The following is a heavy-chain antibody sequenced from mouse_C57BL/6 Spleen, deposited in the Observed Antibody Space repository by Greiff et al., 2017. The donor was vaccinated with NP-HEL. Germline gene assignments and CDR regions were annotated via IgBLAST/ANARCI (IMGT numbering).Heavy chain of an antibody. CDR1: GFTFSDYY. J-gene: IGHJ1*03. V-gene: IGHV5-16*01. D-gene: IGHD2-4*01. Sequence: EVKLVESEGGLVQPGSSMKLSCTASGFTFSDYYMAWVRQVPEKGLEWVANINYDGSSTYYLDSLKSRFIISRDNAKNILYLQMSSLKSEDTATYYCAREGIDPYDYDWYFDVWGTGTTVTVSS. CDR2: INYDGSST. CDR3: AREGIDPYDYDWYFDV.